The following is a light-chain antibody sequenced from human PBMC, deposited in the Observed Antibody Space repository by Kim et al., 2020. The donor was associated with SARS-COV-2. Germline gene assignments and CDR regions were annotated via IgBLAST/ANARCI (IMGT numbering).Light chain of an antibody. CDR1: QSLTNKF. J-gene: IGKJ1*01. Sequence: SPGERATLSCRAAQSLTNKFLDWYQHKPGQAPRLLIYGAYRRATGIQDRFSGSGSGTDFTLTISRLEPEDFAVYYCHQYSSSLQTFGQGTKVDIK. CDR3: HQYSSSLQT. V-gene: IGKV3-20*01. CDR2: GAY.